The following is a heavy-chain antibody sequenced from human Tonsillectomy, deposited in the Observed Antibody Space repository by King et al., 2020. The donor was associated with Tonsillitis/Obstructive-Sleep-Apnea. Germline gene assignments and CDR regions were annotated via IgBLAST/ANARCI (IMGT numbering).Heavy chain of an antibody. D-gene: IGHD2-21*01. J-gene: IGHJ4*02. CDR1: GYSFTSYW. CDR3: ARRVFCGGDCYSLDY. V-gene: IGHV5-51*01. Sequence: QLVQSGAEVKKPGESLKISCKGSGYSFTSYWIGWVRQMPGKGLEWIGIIYPGDSDTRYSPSFQGQVTTPADKSISTAYLQWSSLKASDTAMYYCARRVFCGGDCYSLDYWGQGTLVTVSS. CDR2: IYPGDSDT.